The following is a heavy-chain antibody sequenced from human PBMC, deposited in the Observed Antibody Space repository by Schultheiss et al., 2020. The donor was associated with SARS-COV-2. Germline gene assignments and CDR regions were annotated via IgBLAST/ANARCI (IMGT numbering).Heavy chain of an antibody. D-gene: IGHD4-17*01. V-gene: IGHV3-23*01. CDR3: ARALTTVTTDY. CDR2: ISGSGGST. CDR1: GFTFSSYA. J-gene: IGHJ4*02. Sequence: GGSLRLSCAASGFTFSSYAMSWVRQAPGKGLEWVSAISGSGGSTYYADSVKGRFTISRDNAKNSLYLQMNSLRAEDTAVYYCARALTTVTTDYWGQGTLVTVSS.